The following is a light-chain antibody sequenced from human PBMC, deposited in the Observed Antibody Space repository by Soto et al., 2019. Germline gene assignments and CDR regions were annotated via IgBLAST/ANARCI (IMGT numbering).Light chain of an antibody. CDR3: LSYAGNTRGV. V-gene: IGLV2-8*01. CDR2: EVN. Sequence: QSALTQPPSASGSPGQSVIISCTGTSSDVGGYNYVSWYQQHPGKAPKLILYEVNKRPSGVPDRFSGSKSGNTASLTVSGLQAEDEAEYHCLSYAGNTRGVFGTGTKLTVL. CDR1: SSDVGGYNY. J-gene: IGLJ1*01.